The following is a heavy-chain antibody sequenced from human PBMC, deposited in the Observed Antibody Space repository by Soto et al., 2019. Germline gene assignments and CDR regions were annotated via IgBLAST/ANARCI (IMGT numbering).Heavy chain of an antibody. CDR2: INHSGGT. V-gene: IGHV4-34*01. J-gene: IGHJ6*02. CDR3: ARTSVLDV. Sequence: QVQLQQWGAGLLKPSETLSLTCAVYGGSFSAHYWNWIRQPPGNGLEWIGEINHSGGTNYNPSLKSRVTISLDTSKNQLSLKLSSVTAADTAVYYCARTSVLDVWGQGTTVTVSS. CDR1: GGSFSAHY.